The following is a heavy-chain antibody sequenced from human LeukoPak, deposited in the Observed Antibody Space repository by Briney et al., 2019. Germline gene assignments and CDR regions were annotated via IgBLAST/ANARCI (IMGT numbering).Heavy chain of an antibody. D-gene: IGHD3-3*01. Sequence: GGSLRLSCAASGFTFDDYAMYWVRQAPGKGLEWVSLIRADGTSTNYADSVKGRFTISRDNSKNSLYLQMNSLRTEDTALYYCAKDRYYDWPADFDYWGQGAMVTVSS. CDR1: GFTFDDYA. CDR3: AKDRYYDWPADFDY. J-gene: IGHJ4*02. CDR2: IRADGTST. V-gene: IGHV3-43*02.